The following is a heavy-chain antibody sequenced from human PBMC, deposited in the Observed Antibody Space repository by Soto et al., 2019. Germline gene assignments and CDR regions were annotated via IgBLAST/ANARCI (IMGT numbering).Heavy chain of an antibody. D-gene: IGHD2-15*01. CDR3: TTGSVEGF. J-gene: IGHJ6*02. CDR1: GFSVSKAW. CDR2: IKTRDEGETT. Sequence: EVQLVDSGGGLVKPGGSLRLSCEASGFSVSKAWMNWVRQAPGKGLEWVGRIKTRDEGETTNYAAPVEGRFTISRDDSKTTLYLQMNSLKTEDTAVYYCTTGSVEGFWGQGTTVTVSS. V-gene: IGHV3-15*07.